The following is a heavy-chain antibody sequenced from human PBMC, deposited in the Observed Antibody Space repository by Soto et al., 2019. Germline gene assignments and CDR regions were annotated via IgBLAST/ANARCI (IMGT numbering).Heavy chain of an antibody. CDR3: ARHSGPYSSTSPLGY. Sequence: EVQLVQSGAEVKKPGESLTISCKGSGYSFSDYWITWLRQMPGKGLEWMGRIDPSDAYTTYSPSFQGLVTISVDKSISTAYLQWSSLKASDTAMYYCARHSGPYSSTSPLGYWGQGTLVTVSS. V-gene: IGHV5-10-1*03. J-gene: IGHJ4*02. CDR1: GYSFSDYW. CDR2: IDPSDAYT. D-gene: IGHD6-19*01.